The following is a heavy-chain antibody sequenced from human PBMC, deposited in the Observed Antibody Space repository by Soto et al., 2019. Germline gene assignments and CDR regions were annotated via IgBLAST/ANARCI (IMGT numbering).Heavy chain of an antibody. CDR2: INSDGNST. D-gene: IGHD1-26*01. CDR1: GFTFSSYW. CDR3: ARAGPIVGARKYYFDY. V-gene: IGHV3-74*01. Sequence: EVQLVESGGGLVQPGGSLRLSCAASGFTFSSYWMHWVRQAPGKGLVWVSRINSDGNSTSYADSVKGRFTISRDNAKNTLYLQMNSLRAEDTAVYYCARAGPIVGARKYYFDYWGHGTLVTVSS. J-gene: IGHJ4*01.